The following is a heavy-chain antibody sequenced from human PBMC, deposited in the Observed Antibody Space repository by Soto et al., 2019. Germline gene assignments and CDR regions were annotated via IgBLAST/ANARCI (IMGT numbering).Heavy chain of an antibody. J-gene: IGHJ2*01. CDR1: GYTFTSYG. CDR2: ISAYNGNT. Sequence: GASVKVSCKASGYTFTSYGISWVRQAPGQGLEWMGWISAYNGNTNYAQKFQGRVTITADKSTSTAYMELSSLRSEDTAVYYCARGNNWNDPDLWGRGTLVTVS. CDR3: ARGNNWNDPDL. D-gene: IGHD1-1*01. V-gene: IGHV1-18*01.